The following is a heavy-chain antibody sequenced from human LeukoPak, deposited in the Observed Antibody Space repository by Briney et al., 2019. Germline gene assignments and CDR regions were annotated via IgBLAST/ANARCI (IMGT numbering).Heavy chain of an antibody. J-gene: IGHJ3*02. Sequence: SETLSLTCAVYGGSFSGYYWSWIRQPPGKGLEWIGYIYYSGSTNYNPSLKSRVTISVDTSKNQFSLKLSSVTAADTAVYYCARSSPDTYYYDRGNAFDIWGQGTMVTVSS. D-gene: IGHD3-22*01. V-gene: IGHV4-59*01. CDR1: GGSFSGYY. CDR2: IYYSGST. CDR3: ARSSPDTYYYDRGNAFDI.